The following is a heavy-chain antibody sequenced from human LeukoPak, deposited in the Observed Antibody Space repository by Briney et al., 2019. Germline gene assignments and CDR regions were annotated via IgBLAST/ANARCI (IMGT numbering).Heavy chain of an antibody. CDR3: ARGGY. CDR2: IYYSGST. Sequence: SETLSLTCTVSGVSISSYYWSWIRQPPGKGLEWIGYIYYSGSTNYNPSLKSRFTISVDTSKNQFSLKLSSVTAADTAVYYCARGGYWGQGPLVTVTA. V-gene: IGHV4-59*01. CDR1: GVSISSYY. J-gene: IGHJ4*02.